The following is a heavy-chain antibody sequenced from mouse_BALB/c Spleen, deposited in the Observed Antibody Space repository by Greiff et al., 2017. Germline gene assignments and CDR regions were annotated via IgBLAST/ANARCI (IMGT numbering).Heavy chain of an antibody. J-gene: IGHJ4*01. CDR1: GFSLTSYG. D-gene: IGHD2-4*01. CDR2: IWSGGST. Sequence: VTVVESGPGLVQPSQSLSLTCTVSGFSLTSYGVHWVRQSPGKGLEWLGVIWSGGSTDYNAAFISRLTISKDNSKSQVFFKMNSLQANDTAIYYCARNYDYDYYAMDYWGQGTSVTVSS. V-gene: IGHV2-2*02. CDR3: ARNYDYDYYAMDY.